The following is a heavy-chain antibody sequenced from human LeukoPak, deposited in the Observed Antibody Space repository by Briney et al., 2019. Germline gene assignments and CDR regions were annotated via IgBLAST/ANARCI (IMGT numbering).Heavy chain of an antibody. Sequence: SETLSPTCTVSGGSISSYYWSWIRQPAGKGLEWIGRISTSGSTNYNPSLKSRVTMSVDTSNNQFSLKLSSVTAADTAVYYCARVSHYYDSSGYYYVRAFDIWGQGTMVTVSS. J-gene: IGHJ3*02. CDR2: ISTSGST. D-gene: IGHD3-22*01. CDR3: ARVSHYYDSSGYYYVRAFDI. CDR1: GGSISSYY. V-gene: IGHV4-4*07.